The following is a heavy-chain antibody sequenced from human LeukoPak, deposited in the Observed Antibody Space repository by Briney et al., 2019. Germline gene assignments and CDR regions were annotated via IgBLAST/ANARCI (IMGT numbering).Heavy chain of an antibody. Sequence: GGSLRLSCAASGFTFSTFWMHWVRQAPGKGLVWVSRINGDESLTHYADSVRGRFTISRDNARNTLYLQMDSLRAEDTAVYYCAKSLTPLNYDISNSNGMDVWGQGTTVTVSS. CDR1: GFTFSTFW. CDR3: AKSLTPLNYDISNSNGMDV. V-gene: IGHV3-74*01. J-gene: IGHJ6*02. D-gene: IGHD3-9*01. CDR2: INGDESLT.